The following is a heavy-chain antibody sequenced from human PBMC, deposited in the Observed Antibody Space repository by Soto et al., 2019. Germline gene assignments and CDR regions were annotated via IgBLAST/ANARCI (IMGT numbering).Heavy chain of an antibody. Sequence: QVHLVESGGRMVKPGEPLRISCAASRFSFRDYFMSWIRQAPGKGLEWISYIGPYGNTIYYADSVKGRFVISRDDTTNSLLLQMDNLRADDTAVYYCARDDYTYGISWGQGTLVTVSS. J-gene: IGHJ5*02. CDR1: RFSFRDYF. CDR2: IGPYGNTI. V-gene: IGHV3-11*01. D-gene: IGHD5-12*01. CDR3: ARDDYTYGIS.